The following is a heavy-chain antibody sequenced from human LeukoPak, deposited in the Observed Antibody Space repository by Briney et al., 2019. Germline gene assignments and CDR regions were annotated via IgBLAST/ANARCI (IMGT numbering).Heavy chain of an antibody. CDR1: GGSISSYY. V-gene: IGHV4-4*07. J-gene: IGHJ6*03. CDR3: AREGVVLTNDYYYMDV. CDR2: IYTSGST. D-gene: IGHD3-3*01. Sequence: KPSETLSLTCTVSGGSISSYYWSWIRQPAGKGLEWIGRIYTSGSTNYNPSLKSRVTMSVDTSKNQFSLKLSSVTAAGTAVYYCAREGVVLTNDYYYMDVWGKGTTVTVSS.